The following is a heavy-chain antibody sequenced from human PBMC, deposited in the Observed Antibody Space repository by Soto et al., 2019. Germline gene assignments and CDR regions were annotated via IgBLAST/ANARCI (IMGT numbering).Heavy chain of an antibody. CDR1: GDSVSSYY. CDR2: VYYDGST. V-gene: IGHV4-59*02. Sequence: QVQLQESGPGLVKPSETLSLTSSVSGDSVSSYYWSWIRQPPGKGLEWIGYVYYDGSTNYNPSLETRVTISIDTSKNQVSLKLNSVTAADTAVYHCARGRRSPTVYYGLDVWGQGTTVAVSS. J-gene: IGHJ6*02. CDR3: ARGRRSPTVYYGLDV. D-gene: IGHD1-26*01.